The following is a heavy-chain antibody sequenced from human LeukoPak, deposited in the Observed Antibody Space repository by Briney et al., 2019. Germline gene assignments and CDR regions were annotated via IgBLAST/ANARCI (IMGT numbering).Heavy chain of an antibody. V-gene: IGHV1-69*13. CDR3: ARRPGQLGDYYYYGMDV. CDR2: IIPIFGTA. Sequence: SVKVSCKASGGTFSSYAISWVRQAPGQGLEWMGGIIPIFGTANYAQKFQGRVTIIADESTNTAYMELSSLRSEDTAVYYCARRPGQLGDYYYYGMDVWGQGTTVTVSS. CDR1: GGTFSSYA. D-gene: IGHD6-6*01. J-gene: IGHJ6*02.